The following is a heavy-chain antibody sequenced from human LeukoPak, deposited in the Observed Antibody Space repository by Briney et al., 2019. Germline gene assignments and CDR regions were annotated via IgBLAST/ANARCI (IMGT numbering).Heavy chain of an antibody. CDR2: IRSKAYGGTT. D-gene: IGHD5-18*01. CDR1: GFTFGDYA. V-gene: IGHV3-49*03. Sequence: PGGSLRLSCTASGFTFGDYAMSWFRQAPGKGLEWVGFIRSKAYGGTTEYAASVKGRFTISRDDSKSIAYLQMNSLKTEDTAVYYCTRDPAGADTAMVPFDYWGQGTLVTVSS. CDR3: TRDPAGADTAMVPFDY. J-gene: IGHJ4*02.